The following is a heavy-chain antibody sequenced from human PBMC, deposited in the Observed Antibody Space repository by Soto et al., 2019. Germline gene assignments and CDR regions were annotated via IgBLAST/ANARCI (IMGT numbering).Heavy chain of an antibody. V-gene: IGHV1-8*01. CDR2: MNPNSGNT. CDR3: AAESYYDSSGYFGARSGYYYYGMDV. Sequence: ASVKVSCKASGYTFTSSDINWVRQATGQGLEWMGWMNPNSGNTNYAQKFQERVTMTRDMSTSTAYMELSSLRSEDTAVYYCAAESYYDSSGYFGARSGYYYYGMDVWGQGTTVTVSS. D-gene: IGHD3-22*01. J-gene: IGHJ6*02. CDR1: GYTFTSSD.